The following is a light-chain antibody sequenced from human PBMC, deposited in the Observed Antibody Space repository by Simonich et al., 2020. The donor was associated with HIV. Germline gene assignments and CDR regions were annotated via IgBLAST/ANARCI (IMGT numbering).Light chain of an antibody. CDR1: SSDVGGYNY. J-gene: IGLJ2*01. Sequence: QSALTQPASVSGSPGQSITISCTGTSSDVGGYNYVSWYQHHPGKVPKLMIYDVSNRPSGVSNRFSGSKSGNTASLTISGLQAEDEGDYYCSSYTSSSTVVFCGGTKLTVL. V-gene: IGLV2-14*03. CDR2: DVS. CDR3: SSYTSSSTVV.